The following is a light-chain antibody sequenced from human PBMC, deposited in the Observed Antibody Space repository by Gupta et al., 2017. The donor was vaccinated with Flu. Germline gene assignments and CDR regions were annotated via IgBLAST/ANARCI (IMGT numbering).Light chain of an antibody. CDR3: AACDDSLNGPV. Sequence: SIPNTGRNDLNWTQQLPGMAPTLFIYLNKQRPSGVPDRFSGSKSGTSASLAVGGLQAEDEADYYCAACDDSLNGPVFGGGTKLTVL. CDR2: LNK. CDR1: IPNTGRND. V-gene: IGLV1-44*01. J-gene: IGLJ3*02.